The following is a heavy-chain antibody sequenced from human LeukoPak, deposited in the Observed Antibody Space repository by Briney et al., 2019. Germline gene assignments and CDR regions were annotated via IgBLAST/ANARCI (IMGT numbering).Heavy chain of an antibody. J-gene: IGHJ4*02. Sequence: ASVKVSCKASGGTFSTYAISWVRQAPGQGLEWMGGILPIFGTANYAPEFQGGVTITADESTSTAYMELSSLRSEDTAVYYCARSFHSSGWYHDYWGQGTLVTVSS. CDR2: ILPIFGTA. V-gene: IGHV1-69*13. CDR1: GGTFSTYA. D-gene: IGHD6-19*01. CDR3: ARSFHSSGWYHDY.